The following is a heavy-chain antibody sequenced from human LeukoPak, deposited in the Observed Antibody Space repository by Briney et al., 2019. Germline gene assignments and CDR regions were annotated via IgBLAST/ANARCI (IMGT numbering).Heavy chain of an antibody. Sequence: ASVKVSCEASGYTFTSYGISWVRQAPGQGLEWMGWISAHNGNTNYAQKLQGRVTMTTDTSTSTAYMELRSLRSEDTAVYYCARAGIAAAGTRYFQHWGQGTLVIVSS. CDR3: ARAGIAAAGTRYFQH. D-gene: IGHD6-13*01. J-gene: IGHJ1*01. V-gene: IGHV1-18*01. CDR1: GYTFTSYG. CDR2: ISAHNGNT.